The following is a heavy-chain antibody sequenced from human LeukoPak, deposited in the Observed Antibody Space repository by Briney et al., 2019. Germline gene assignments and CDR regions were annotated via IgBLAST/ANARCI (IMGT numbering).Heavy chain of an antibody. D-gene: IGHD3-10*01. Sequence: PSETLSLTCTVSGGSISGYYWSWIRQPPGKGLEWIGEINHSGSTNYNPSLKSRVTISVDTSKNQFSLKPSSVTAADTAVYYCARGITMVRGVGDLFNYWGQGTLVTVSS. CDR2: INHSGST. J-gene: IGHJ4*02. CDR3: ARGITMVRGVGDLFNY. CDR1: GGSISGYY. V-gene: IGHV4-34*01.